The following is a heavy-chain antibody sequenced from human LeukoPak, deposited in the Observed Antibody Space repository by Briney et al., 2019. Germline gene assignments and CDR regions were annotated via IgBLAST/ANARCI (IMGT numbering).Heavy chain of an antibody. V-gene: IGHV3-9*01. CDR1: GFTFDDNA. CDR2: ISWNSGSI. CDR3: AKDISKSGYYYYGMDV. D-gene: IGHD1-14*01. J-gene: IGHJ6*02. Sequence: GVSLRLSCAASGFTFDDNAMHWVRHAPGKGLEWVSGISWNSGSIDYADSVKGRFTISRDNAKNSLYLQMNSLRAEGTALYYCAKDISKSGYYYYGMDVWGQGTTVAVSS.